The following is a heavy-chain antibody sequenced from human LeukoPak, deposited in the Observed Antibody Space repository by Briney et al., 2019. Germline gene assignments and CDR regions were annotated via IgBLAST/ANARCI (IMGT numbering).Heavy chain of an antibody. CDR2: INHSGST. V-gene: IGHV4-34*01. CDR3: ARRPFYYYYMDV. Sequence: SETLSLTCAVYGESFSGYFWSWIRQPPGTGLKWIGEINHSGSTNYNPSLKSRVTISVDTSKNQFSLKLSSVTAAGTAVYYCARRPFYYYYMDVWGKGTTVTVSS. J-gene: IGHJ6*03. CDR1: GESFSGYF. D-gene: IGHD6-25*01.